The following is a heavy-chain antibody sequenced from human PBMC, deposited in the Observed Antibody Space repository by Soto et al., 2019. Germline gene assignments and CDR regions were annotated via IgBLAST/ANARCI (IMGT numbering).Heavy chain of an antibody. D-gene: IGHD7-27*01. Sequence: PGESLKISCKGSGYRFSNYWIGWVRQMPGKGLEWMGIIYPDDSDTRYSPSFQGQVTISADKSISTAYLQWTSLQASDTAIYYCARQNWASGDYWGQGTLVTVSS. CDR1: GYRFSNYW. J-gene: IGHJ4*02. CDR2: IYPDDSDT. CDR3: ARQNWASGDY. V-gene: IGHV5-51*01.